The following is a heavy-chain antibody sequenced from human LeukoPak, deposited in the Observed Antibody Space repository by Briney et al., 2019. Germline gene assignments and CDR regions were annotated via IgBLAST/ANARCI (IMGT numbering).Heavy chain of an antibody. V-gene: IGHV4-39*07. CDR2: IYHSGST. CDR3: ARAVAGTGRGFDP. Sequence: SETLSLTCTVSGGSISSRSYYWGWIRQPPGKGLEWIGSIYHSGSTYYNPSLKSRVTISVDTSKNQFSLKLSSVTAADTAVYYCARAVAGTGRGFDPWGQGTLVTVSS. D-gene: IGHD6-19*01. CDR1: GGSISSRSYY. J-gene: IGHJ5*02.